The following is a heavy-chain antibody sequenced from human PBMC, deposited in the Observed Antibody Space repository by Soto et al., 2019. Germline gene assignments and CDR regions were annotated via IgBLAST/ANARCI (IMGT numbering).Heavy chain of an antibody. Sequence: QVQLQESGPGLVKPSETLSLTCTVSGGSISSYYWSWIRQPAGKGLEWIGRINTSGNTNCNPSLKSRLTMSVDMSKNQFSLKLSSVTAADTAVYYCASFYDSGSGAAFHIWGQWTMVTVSS. CDR1: GGSISSYY. V-gene: IGHV4-4*07. J-gene: IGHJ3*02. CDR3: ASFYDSGSGAAFHI. CDR2: INTSGNT. D-gene: IGHD3-10*01.